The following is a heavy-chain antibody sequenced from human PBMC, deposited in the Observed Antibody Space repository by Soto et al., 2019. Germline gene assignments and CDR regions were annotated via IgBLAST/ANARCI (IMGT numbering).Heavy chain of an antibody. Sequence: GGSLRLSCAASGFTFSSYWMSWVRQAPGKGLEWVANIKQDGSEKYYVDSVKGRFTISRDNAKNSLYLQMNSLRAEDTAVYYCASLGFYGDPRAAFDIWGQGTMVTVSS. V-gene: IGHV3-7*01. CDR3: ASLGFYGDPRAAFDI. CDR1: GFTFSSYW. D-gene: IGHD4-17*01. J-gene: IGHJ3*02. CDR2: IKQDGSEK.